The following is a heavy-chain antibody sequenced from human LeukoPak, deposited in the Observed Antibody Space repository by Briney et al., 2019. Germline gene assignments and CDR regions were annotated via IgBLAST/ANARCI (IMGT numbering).Heavy chain of an antibody. Sequence: PGGSLRLSCAASGFTFSSYSMNWVRQAPGKGLVWVSRINSDGSSTSYADSVKGRFTISRDNAKNTLYLQMNSLRAEDTAVYYCARAGGSGSSHYYYYYMDVWGKGTTVTISS. D-gene: IGHD3-10*01. CDR2: INSDGSST. CDR1: GFTFSSYS. CDR3: ARAGGSGSSHYYYYYMDV. J-gene: IGHJ6*03. V-gene: IGHV3-74*01.